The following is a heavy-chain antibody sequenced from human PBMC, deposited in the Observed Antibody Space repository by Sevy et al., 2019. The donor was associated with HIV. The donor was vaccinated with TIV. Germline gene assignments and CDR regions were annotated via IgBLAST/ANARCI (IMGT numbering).Heavy chain of an antibody. J-gene: IGHJ4*02. V-gene: IGHV3-7*01. Sequence: GGSLRLSCAASGFTFSSYWMSWVRQAPGKGLEWVANIKQDGSAKYYVDSVKGRFTISRDNAKNSLYLQMNSLRAEDTAVYYCARVGVWGSYRLDYWGQGTLVTVSS. CDR2: IKQDGSAK. D-gene: IGHD3-16*02. CDR3: ARVGVWGSYRLDY. CDR1: GFTFSSYW.